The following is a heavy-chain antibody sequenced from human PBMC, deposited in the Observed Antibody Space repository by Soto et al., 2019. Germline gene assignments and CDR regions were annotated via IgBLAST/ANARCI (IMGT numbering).Heavy chain of an antibody. CDR3: ALAIAPRVLDY. Sequence: QITLKESGPTLVKPTQTLTLTCTFSGFSLTTDGVAVGWIRQPPGKALGWLALIYWDDDMRNRPSLKSRLTNTKYTSKNQVVLTMTNMDPVDTATYYCALAIAPRVLDYWGQGTLVTVSS. D-gene: IGHD2-21*01. CDR1: GFSLTTDGVA. CDR2: IYWDDDM. V-gene: IGHV2-5*02. J-gene: IGHJ4*02.